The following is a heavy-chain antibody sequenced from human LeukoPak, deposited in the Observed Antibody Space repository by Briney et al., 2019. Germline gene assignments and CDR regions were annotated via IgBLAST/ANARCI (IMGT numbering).Heavy chain of an antibody. CDR2: IYSGGDT. D-gene: IGHD6-19*01. CDR1: GFTVGNSY. J-gene: IGHJ6*02. CDR3: ARVGKMAYSSGWYSGAPYYYYGMDV. V-gene: IGHV3-66*01. Sequence: GGSLRLSCAASGFTVGNSYMNWVRQAPGKGLEWVSTIYSGGDTYYADSVKGRFVIFRDNSRNTLYLQMNSLRAEDTAVYYCARVGKMAYSSGWYSGAPYYYYGMDVWGQGTTVTVSS.